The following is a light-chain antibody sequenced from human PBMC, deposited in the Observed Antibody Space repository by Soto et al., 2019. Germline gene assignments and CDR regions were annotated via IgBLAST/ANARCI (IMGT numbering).Light chain of an antibody. CDR3: SSYTSSSTPYV. J-gene: IGLJ1*01. CDR1: SSDVGGYHY. CDR2: DVS. Sequence: QSALTQPASVSGSPGQSITISCTGTSSDVGGYHYVSWYQQHPGKAPKLMIYDVSNRPSGVSNRFSGSKSGNTASLTISGLQAYDEAEYYCSSYTSSSTPYVFGTGTKLTVL. V-gene: IGLV2-14*01.